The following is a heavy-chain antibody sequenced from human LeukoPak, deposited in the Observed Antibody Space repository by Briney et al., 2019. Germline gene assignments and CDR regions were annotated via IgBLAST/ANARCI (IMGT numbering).Heavy chain of an antibody. Sequence: SETLSLTCTVSGGSISSYYWSWIRQPPGKGLEWIGYIYYSGSTNYNPSLKSRVTMSVDTSKNHFSLKLSSLTAADTAVYYCARVGPRQLYGDYVLSLDYWGQGTLVTVSS. V-gene: IGHV4-59*01. CDR1: GGSISSYY. D-gene: IGHD4-17*01. J-gene: IGHJ4*02. CDR2: IYYSGST. CDR3: ARVGPRQLYGDYVLSLDY.